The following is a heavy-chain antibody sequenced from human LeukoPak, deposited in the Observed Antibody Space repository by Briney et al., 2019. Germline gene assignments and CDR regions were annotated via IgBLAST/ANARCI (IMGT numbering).Heavy chain of an antibody. V-gene: IGHV3-23*01. CDR2: ISGSGGST. CDR1: GFTFSSYG. Sequence: PGGTLRFSCAASGFTFSSYGMSWVRQAPRKGLEWVSPISGSGGSTDYADSVKGRFTISRDNSKNTLYLQMNSLRAEDTAIYYCAKNGDRGAYCTGGTCYPYFYYCMDVWGKGTTVTI. J-gene: IGHJ6*03. CDR3: AKNGDRGAYCTGGTCYPYFYYCMDV. D-gene: IGHD2-15*01.